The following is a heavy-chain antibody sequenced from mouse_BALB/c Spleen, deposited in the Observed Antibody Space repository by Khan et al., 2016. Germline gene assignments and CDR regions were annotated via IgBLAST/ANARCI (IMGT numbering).Heavy chain of an antibody. J-gene: IGHJ4*01. V-gene: IGHV2-6-7*01. CDR3: ARVWGDY. D-gene: IGHD1-1*02. Sequence: VQLQESGPGLVAPSQSLSITCTVSGFSFTGNGVNWVRQPPGKGLEWLGMIWSDGSTDYNSAIKSRLNISKDNSKSQVFLKMNSLQTDDTARYYCARVWGDYWGQGTSVTVSS. CDR2: IWSDGST. CDR1: GFSFTGNG.